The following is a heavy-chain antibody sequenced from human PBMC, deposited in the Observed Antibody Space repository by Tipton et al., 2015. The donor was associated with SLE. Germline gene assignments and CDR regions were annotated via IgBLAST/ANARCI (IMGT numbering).Heavy chain of an antibody. CDR1: GFTFSSYA. V-gene: IGHV3-23*01. Sequence: SLRLSCAASGFTFSSYAMSWVRQAPGKGLEWVSAISGSGGSTYYADSVKGRFTISRDNSKNTLYLQMNSLRAEDTAVYYCARYDFWSGPLDYWGQGTLVTVSS. CDR3: ARYDFWSGPLDY. J-gene: IGHJ4*02. CDR2: ISGSGGST. D-gene: IGHD3-3*01.